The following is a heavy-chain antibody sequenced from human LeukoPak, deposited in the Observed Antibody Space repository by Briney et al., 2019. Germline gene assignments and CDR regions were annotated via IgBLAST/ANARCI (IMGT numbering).Heavy chain of an antibody. CDR2: LYTSGNT. Sequence: PSETLSLTCTVSGGSISSSSYYWGWIRQPAGKELECIGRLYTSGNTYYTPSLKSRVTMSVDTSKNQFSLRLSSVTAADSAVYYCASGLYGYDDYWGQGTLVTVSS. J-gene: IGHJ4*02. CDR1: GGSISSSSYY. CDR3: ASGLYGYDDY. D-gene: IGHD5-12*01. V-gene: IGHV4-61*02.